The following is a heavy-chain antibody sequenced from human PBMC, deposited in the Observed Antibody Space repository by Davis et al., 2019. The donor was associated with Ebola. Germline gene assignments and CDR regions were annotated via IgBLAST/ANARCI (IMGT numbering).Heavy chain of an antibody. CDR2: ISGSGGST. CDR1: GFTFSSYS. V-gene: IGHV3-23*01. CDR3: AKGLPMTTVTPY. Sequence: GESLKISCAASGFTFSSYSMNWVRQAPGKGLEWVSAISGSGGSTYYADSVKGRFTISRDNSKNTLYLQMNSLRAEDTAVYYCAKGLPMTTVTPYWGQGTLVTVSS. J-gene: IGHJ4*02. D-gene: IGHD4-17*01.